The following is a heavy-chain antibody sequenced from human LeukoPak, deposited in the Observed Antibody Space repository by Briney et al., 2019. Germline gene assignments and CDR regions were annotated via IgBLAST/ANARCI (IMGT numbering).Heavy chain of an antibody. Sequence: PSETLSLTCTVSGGSIGSSSYYWGWIRQPPGKGLEWIGSIYYSGSTYYNPSLKSRVTISVDTSKNQFSLKLSSVTAADTAVYYCARSLKNYYYYYMDVWGKGTTVTVSS. CDR3: ARSLKNYYYYYMDV. CDR2: IYYSGST. V-gene: IGHV4-39*07. CDR1: GGSIGSSSYY. J-gene: IGHJ6*03.